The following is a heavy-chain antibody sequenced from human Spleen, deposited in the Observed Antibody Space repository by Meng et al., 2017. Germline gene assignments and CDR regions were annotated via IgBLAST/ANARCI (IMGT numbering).Heavy chain of an antibody. J-gene: IGHJ5*02. CDR2: IGHSGFT. CDR3: VRSRAWVRTGFDP. CDR1: GDSISSSDSY. V-gene: IGHV4-39*01. D-gene: IGHD1/OR15-1a*01. Sequence: QPQLQESGPGLVKPSETLSLTCSGSGDSISSSDSYWGWIRQSPGKGLEWIGSIGHSGFTSYTPSLESRVTVSVDTSRSQFSLELTSVTAADTAVYYCVRSRAWVRTGFDPWGQGTLVTVSS.